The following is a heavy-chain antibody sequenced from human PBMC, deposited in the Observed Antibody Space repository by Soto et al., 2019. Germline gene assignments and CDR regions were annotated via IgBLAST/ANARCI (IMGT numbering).Heavy chain of an antibody. V-gene: IGHV3-23*04. CDR1: GFMFSNYA. CDR2: INAGGNT. Sequence: EVQLAESGGNLVQPGGSLRLSCAASGFMFSNYAMTWVRQAPGKGLEWVSGINAGGNTFYADSVKGRFTISRDTSMSTLFLQMNSLRVEDTAVYNCAKGYGRDVWGQGTTVTVSS. CDR3: AKGYGRDV. J-gene: IGHJ6*02.